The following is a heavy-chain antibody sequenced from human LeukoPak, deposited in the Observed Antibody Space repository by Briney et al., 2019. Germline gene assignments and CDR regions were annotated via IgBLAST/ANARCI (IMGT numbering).Heavy chain of an antibody. CDR1: GGSISAYY. Sequence: SETLSLTCTVSGGSISAYYWSWIRQPPGKGLEWIGYIYYSGSTNYNPSLKSRVTISVDTSKNQFSLKLSSVTAADTAVYYCARRPNWGGRVDYWGQGTLVTVSS. CDR3: ARRPNWGGRVDY. J-gene: IGHJ4*02. CDR2: IYYSGST. D-gene: IGHD7-27*01. V-gene: IGHV4-59*12.